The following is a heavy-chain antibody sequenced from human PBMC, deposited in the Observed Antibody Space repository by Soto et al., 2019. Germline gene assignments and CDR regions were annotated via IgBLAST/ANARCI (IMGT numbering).Heavy chain of an antibody. CDR1: GGSISSSNW. Sequence: PSETLSLTCAVSGGSISSSNWWSWVRQPPGKGLEWIGEIYHSGSTNYNPSLKSRVTISVDKSKNQFSLKLSSVTAADTAVYYCAIGFYDSSGYYKDYWGQGTLVTVYS. J-gene: IGHJ4*02. CDR2: IYHSGST. V-gene: IGHV4-4*02. CDR3: AIGFYDSSGYYKDY. D-gene: IGHD3-22*01.